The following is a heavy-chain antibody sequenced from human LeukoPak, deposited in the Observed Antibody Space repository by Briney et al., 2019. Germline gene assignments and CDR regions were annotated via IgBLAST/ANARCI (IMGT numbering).Heavy chain of an antibody. CDR2: ISYDGSNK. CDR1: GFTFSSYG. CDR3: AKDRSGCSCYY. D-gene: IGHD2-15*01. V-gene: IGHV3-30*18. Sequence: GGSLRLSCAASGFTFSSYGMHWVRQAPGKGLEWVAVISYDGSNKYYADSVKGRFTISRDNSKNTLYLQMNSLRAEDTAVYYCAKDRSGCSCYYWGQGTLVTVSS. J-gene: IGHJ4*02.